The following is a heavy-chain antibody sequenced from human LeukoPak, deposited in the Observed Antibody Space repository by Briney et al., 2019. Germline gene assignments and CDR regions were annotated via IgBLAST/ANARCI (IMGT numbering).Heavy chain of an antibody. CDR1: GFTFDDYA. V-gene: IGHV3-43*02. CDR2: ISGDGGST. Sequence: PGGSLRLSCAASGFTFDDYAMHWVRQAPGKGLEWVSLISGDGGSTYYADSVKGRFTISRDNSKTSLYLQMNSLRTEDTALYYCAKDKRGIYYYYGMDVWGQGTTVTVSS. CDR3: AKDKRGIYYYYGMDV. J-gene: IGHJ6*02. D-gene: IGHD6-13*01.